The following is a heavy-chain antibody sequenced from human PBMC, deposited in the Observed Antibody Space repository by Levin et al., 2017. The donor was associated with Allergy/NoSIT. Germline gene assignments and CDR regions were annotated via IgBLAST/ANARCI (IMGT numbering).Heavy chain of an antibody. Sequence: LSLTCVASGFSIQKYGMHWVRQSPGKGLEGVAVIWYGGNNRQYADSVKGRFIVSGENAKNTVYLEMNNLGADDTAVYYCARDRWELLSDYYGMDVWGQGTTVTVSS. D-gene: IGHD1-26*01. CDR1: GFSIQKYG. J-gene: IGHJ6*02. CDR3: ARDRWELLSDYYGMDV. V-gene: IGHV3-33*01. CDR2: IWYGGNNR.